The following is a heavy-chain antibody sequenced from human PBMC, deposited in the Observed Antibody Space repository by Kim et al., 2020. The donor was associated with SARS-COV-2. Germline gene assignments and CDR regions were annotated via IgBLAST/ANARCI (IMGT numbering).Heavy chain of an antibody. D-gene: IGHD2-2*01. CDR2: ISSSSSYI. CDR1: GFTFSSYS. V-gene: IGHV3-21*01. CDR3: ASAISPILDIVVVPVPFGI. Sequence: GGSLRLSCAASGFTFSSYSMNWVRQAPGKGLEWVSSISSSSSYIYYADSVKGRFTISRDNAKNSLYLQMNSLRAEDTAVYYCASAISPILDIVVVPVPFGIWGHGTMVTVSS. J-gene: IGHJ3*02.